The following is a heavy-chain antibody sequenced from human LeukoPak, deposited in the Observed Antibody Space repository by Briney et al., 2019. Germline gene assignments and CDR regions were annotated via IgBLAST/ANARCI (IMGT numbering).Heavy chain of an antibody. J-gene: IGHJ4*02. D-gene: IGHD3-10*01. CDR2: ISGSGGST. CDR1: GFTFSSYA. V-gene: IGHV3-23*01. CDR3: AKDNRFLYYYGSGSYYNDY. Sequence: GGSLRLSCAASGFTFSSYAMSWVRQAPGKGLEWVSAISGSGGSTYYADSVKGRFTISRDNSKNTLYLQMNSPRAEDTAVYYCAKDNRFLYYYGSGSYYNDYWGQGTLVTVSS.